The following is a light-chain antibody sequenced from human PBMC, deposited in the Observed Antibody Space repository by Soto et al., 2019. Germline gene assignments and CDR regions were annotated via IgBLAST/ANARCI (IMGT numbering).Light chain of an antibody. V-gene: IGLV3-9*01. J-gene: IGLJ2*01. CDR1: NIGSKN. CDR2: MDS. Sequence: SYELTQPLSVSVALGQTARITCGGNNIGSKNVHWYQQKPGQAPMLVIYMDSNRPSGIPERFSGSNSGNTATLTVSRAQAGDEADYYCQVWDSSTLVVFGGGTKVTVL. CDR3: QVWDSSTLVV.